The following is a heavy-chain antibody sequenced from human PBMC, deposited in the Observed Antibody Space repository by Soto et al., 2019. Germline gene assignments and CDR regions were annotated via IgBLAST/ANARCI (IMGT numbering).Heavy chain of an antibody. D-gene: IGHD3-22*01. J-gene: IGHJ4*02. V-gene: IGHV3-15*01. CDR3: TTDYYYDSSGYPYYFDY. CDR1: GFTFSNAW. CDR2: IKSKTDGGTT. Sequence: GGSLRLSCAASGFTFSNAWMSWVRQAPGKGLEWVGRIKSKTDGGTTDYAAPVKGRFTISRDDSKNTLYLQMNSLKTEDTAVYYCTTDYYYDSSGYPYYFDYLGQGTLVTVSS.